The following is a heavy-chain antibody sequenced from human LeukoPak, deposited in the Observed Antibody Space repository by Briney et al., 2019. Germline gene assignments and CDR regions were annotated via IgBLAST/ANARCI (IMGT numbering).Heavy chain of an antibody. CDR3: ASRRTSRCSSTSCYTQANYYYYYMDV. V-gene: IGHV1-69*13. CDR1: GGTFSSYA. J-gene: IGHJ6*03. CDR2: IIPIFGTA. D-gene: IGHD2-2*02. Sequence: GASVKVSCKASGGTFSSYAISWVRQAPRQGLEWMGGIIPIFGTANYAQKFQGRVTITADESTSTAYMELSSLRSEDTAVYYCASRRTSRCSSTSCYTQANYYYYYMDVWGKGTTVTVSS.